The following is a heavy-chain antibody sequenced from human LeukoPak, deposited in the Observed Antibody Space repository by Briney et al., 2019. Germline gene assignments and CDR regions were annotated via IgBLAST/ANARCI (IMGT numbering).Heavy chain of an antibody. V-gene: IGHV3-74*01. Sequence: GGSLRLSCAPSGFTFRPYWMHVVRPAPGKGLVWVSRITGDGSTTTYADYVKGRFTISRDNAKNTLYLQMNSLRVEDTAVYYCARVGIGGGSYYFDYWGQGTLVTVSS. J-gene: IGHJ4*02. CDR1: GFTFRPYW. CDR2: ITGDGSTT. D-gene: IGHD1-26*01. CDR3: ARVGIGGGSYYFDY.